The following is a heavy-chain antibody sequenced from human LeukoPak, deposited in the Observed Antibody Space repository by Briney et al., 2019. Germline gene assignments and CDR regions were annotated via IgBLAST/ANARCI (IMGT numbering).Heavy chain of an antibody. Sequence: SETLSLTCTVSGYSISSGYYWGWIRQPPGKGLEWIGSIYHSGSTYYNPSLKSRVTISVDTSKNQFSLKLSSVTAADTAVYYCARGSPTGWGQGTLVTVSS. V-gene: IGHV4-38-2*02. J-gene: IGHJ4*02. CDR3: ARGSPTG. CDR1: GYSISSGYY. D-gene: IGHD4-17*01. CDR2: IYHSGST.